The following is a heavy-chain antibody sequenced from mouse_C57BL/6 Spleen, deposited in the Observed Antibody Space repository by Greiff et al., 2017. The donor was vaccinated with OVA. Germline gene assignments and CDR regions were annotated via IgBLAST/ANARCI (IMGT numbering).Heavy chain of an antibody. D-gene: IGHD2-4*01. Sequence: EVQLQESGPGMVKPSQSLSLTCTVTGYSITSGYDWHWIRHFPGNKLEWMGYISYSGSTNYNPSSKSRISITHYTSKNHFCLKLNSVTAEYTATYYCAENDDDGGFAYWGQGTLVTVSA. J-gene: IGHJ3*01. CDR1: GYSITSGYD. V-gene: IGHV3-1*01. CDR3: AENDDDGGFAY. CDR2: ISYSGST.